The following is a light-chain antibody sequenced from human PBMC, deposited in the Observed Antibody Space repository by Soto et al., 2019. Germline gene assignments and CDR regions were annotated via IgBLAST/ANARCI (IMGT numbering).Light chain of an antibody. CDR2: RAS. V-gene: IGKV3-20*01. J-gene: IGKJ1*01. CDR3: QQYGSSGT. CDR1: QSVSTN. Sequence: EIVMTQYPATPSVSPGERATLSCWASQSVSTNLAWYQQKLGQAPRLLIYRASNRATGIPDRFSGSGSGTDFTLTISRLQPEDFAVDYCQQYGSSGTFGQGTKVDIK.